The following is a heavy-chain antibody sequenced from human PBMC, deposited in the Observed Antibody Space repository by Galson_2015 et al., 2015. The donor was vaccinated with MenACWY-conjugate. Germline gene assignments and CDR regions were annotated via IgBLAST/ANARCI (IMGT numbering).Heavy chain of an antibody. CDR1: EFIFNTYW. J-gene: IGHJ4*02. V-gene: IGHV3-74*01. D-gene: IGHD1-26*01. Sequence: SLRLSCAASEFIFNTYWMHWVRHAPGKGLVWVSRINPGGSSTTYADSVKDRFTISRDNAKNTLYLQMNSLRPEDTAVFYCAKTRGASFYFDSWGQGTLVTVSS. CDR3: AKTRGASFYFDS. CDR2: INPGGSST.